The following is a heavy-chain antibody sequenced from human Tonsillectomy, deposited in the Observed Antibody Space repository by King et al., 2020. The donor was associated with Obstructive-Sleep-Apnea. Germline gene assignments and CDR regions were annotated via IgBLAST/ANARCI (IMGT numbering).Heavy chain of an antibody. J-gene: IGHJ3*02. CDR1: GFTFSSYW. D-gene: IGHD1-1*01. CDR2: INSDGSST. Sequence: QLVQSGGGLVQPGGSLRLSCAASGFTFSSYWMHWVRQAPGKGLVWVSRINSDGSSTSYADSVKGRFTISRDNAKNTLYLQMNSLGAEDTAVYYCARPGWGYWNVAFDIWGKGTMVTVSS. V-gene: IGHV3-74*02. CDR3: ARPGWGYWNVAFDI.